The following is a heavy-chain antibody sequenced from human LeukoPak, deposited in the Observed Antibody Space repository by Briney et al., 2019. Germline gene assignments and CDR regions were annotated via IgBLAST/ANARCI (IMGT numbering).Heavy chain of an antibody. Sequence: GASVKVSCKASGYTSTGYYMHWVRQAPGQGLEWMGWINPNSGGTNYAQKIQGRVTMTSDTSISTAYMELSRLRSDDTAVYYCARSWAHCSSTSCRTIDAFDIWGQGTMVTVSS. CDR2: INPNSGGT. D-gene: IGHD2-2*01. V-gene: IGHV1-2*02. CDR1: GYTSTGYY. J-gene: IGHJ3*02. CDR3: ARSWAHCSSTSCRTIDAFDI.